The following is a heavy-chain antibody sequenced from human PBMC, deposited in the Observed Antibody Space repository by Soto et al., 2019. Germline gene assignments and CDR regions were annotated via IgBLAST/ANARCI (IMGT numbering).Heavy chain of an antibody. CDR3: ARWSNAMDV. Sequence: EVQLVESGGGLVQPGGSLRLSCAASGFTFSNYYMTWVRQAPGKGLEWVAYIAQDGSEIYNVDSVKGRFTISRDNAKNSLYLQMNSLTAEDTALYYCARWSNAMDVWGQGTSVTVSS. V-gene: IGHV3-7*03. CDR1: GFTFSNYY. D-gene: IGHD2-15*01. CDR2: IAQDGSEI. J-gene: IGHJ6*02.